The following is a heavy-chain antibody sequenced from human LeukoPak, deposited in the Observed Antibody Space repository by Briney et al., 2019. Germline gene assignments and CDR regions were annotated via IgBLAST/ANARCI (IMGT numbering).Heavy chain of an antibody. J-gene: IGHJ6*02. CDR3: ARGVRYYGSGSYYPLDV. CDR1: GGTFSSYA. Sequence: SVKVSCKASGGTFSSYAISWVRQAPGQGLEWMGGIIPIFGTANYAQKFQGRVTITADESTSTAYMELSSLRSEDTAVYYCARGVRYYGSGSYYPLDVWGQGTTVTVSS. D-gene: IGHD3-10*01. V-gene: IGHV1-69*13. CDR2: IIPIFGTA.